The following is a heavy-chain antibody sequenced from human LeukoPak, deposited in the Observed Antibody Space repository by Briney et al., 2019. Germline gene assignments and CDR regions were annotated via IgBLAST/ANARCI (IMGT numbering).Heavy chain of an antibody. V-gene: IGHV1-18*01. Sequence: ASVKVSCKASGYTFTSYGISWVRQAPGQGLEWMGWISAYNGNTNYAQKLQGRVTMTTDTSTSTDYMELRRLRSDDTDVYYCARDYDFWSGYPPLNYYGMDVWGQGTTVTVSS. D-gene: IGHD3-3*01. CDR3: ARDYDFWSGYPPLNYYGMDV. CDR2: ISAYNGNT. CDR1: GYTFTSYG. J-gene: IGHJ6*02.